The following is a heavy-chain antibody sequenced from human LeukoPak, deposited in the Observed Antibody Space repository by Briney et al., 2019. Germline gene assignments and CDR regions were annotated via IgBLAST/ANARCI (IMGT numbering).Heavy chain of an antibody. CDR1: GFTFSTYA. V-gene: IGHV3-23*01. D-gene: IGHD2-2*01. CDR2: ISGSGDST. Sequence: GGSLRLSCAASGFTFSTYAMTWVRQAPGKGLKWVSAISGSGDSTFYADSVKGRFTISRGNSKNTLYLQMSSLRAEDTAVYYCTKDLGAWGPAPMGGLDYWGQGTLVTVSS. J-gene: IGHJ4*02. CDR3: TKDLGAWGPAPMGGLDY.